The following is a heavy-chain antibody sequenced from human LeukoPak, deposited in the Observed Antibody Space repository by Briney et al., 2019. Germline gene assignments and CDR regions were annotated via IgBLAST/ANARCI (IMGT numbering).Heavy chain of an antibody. Sequence: SVKVSCKASGFTFTSSTVQWVRQARGQRLEWIGWIVVGSGNTNYAQKFQERVTITRDMTTSTAYMELSSLRSEDTAVYYCAADSGIAAPGGYWGQGTLVTVSS. CDR2: IVVGSGNT. J-gene: IGHJ4*02. D-gene: IGHD6-13*01. V-gene: IGHV1-58*01. CDR3: AADSGIAAPGGY. CDR1: GFTFTSST.